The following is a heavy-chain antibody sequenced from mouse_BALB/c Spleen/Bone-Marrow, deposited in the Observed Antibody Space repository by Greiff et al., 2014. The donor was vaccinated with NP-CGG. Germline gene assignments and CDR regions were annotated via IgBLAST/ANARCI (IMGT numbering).Heavy chain of an antibody. CDR3: ARLGRDY. Sequence: SGPELVKPGASVKISCEASGYTFTDYNMHWVKQSHGKSLEWIGYIYPYNGGTGYNQKFKSKATLTVDNSSSTAYTELRSLTSEDSAVYYCARLGRDYWGQGTTLTVSS. CDR2: IYPYNGGT. D-gene: IGHD4-1*01. CDR1: GYTFTDYN. V-gene: IGHV1S29*02. J-gene: IGHJ2*01.